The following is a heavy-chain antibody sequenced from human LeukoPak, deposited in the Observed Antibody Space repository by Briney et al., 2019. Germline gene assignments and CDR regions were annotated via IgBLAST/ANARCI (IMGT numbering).Heavy chain of an antibody. CDR3: ARGYYDILTGYYPFDY. CDR1: GYRFTSYW. J-gene: IGHJ4*02. D-gene: IGHD3-9*01. CDR2: IYPGDSDT. V-gene: IGHV5-51*01. Sequence: GESLKISFKGSGYRFTSYWIGWVRQMPGKGLEWMGIIYPGDSDTRYSPSFQGQVTISADKSISTAYLQWSSLKASDTAMYYCARGYYDILTGYYPFDYWGQGTLVTVSS.